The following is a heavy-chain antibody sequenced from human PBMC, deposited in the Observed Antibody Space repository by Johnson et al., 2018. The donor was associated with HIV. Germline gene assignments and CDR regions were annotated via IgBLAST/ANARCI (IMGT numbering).Heavy chain of an antibody. V-gene: IGHV3-11*04. Sequence: QVQLVESGGGLVKPGGSLRLSCAASGFIFSDYYMSWIRQAPGKGLERVSYISSRGRTLDYADSVKGRFTISRDNSKNTLYLQMNSLRAEDTAVYYCARWIQLWVAFDIWGQGTMVTVSS. D-gene: IGHD5-18*01. CDR1: GFIFSDYY. CDR2: ISSRGRTL. CDR3: ARWIQLWVAFDI. J-gene: IGHJ3*02.